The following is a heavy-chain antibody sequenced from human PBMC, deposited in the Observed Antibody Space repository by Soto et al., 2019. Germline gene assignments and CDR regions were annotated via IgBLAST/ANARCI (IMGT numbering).Heavy chain of an antibody. CDR1: GFTFSGYA. V-gene: IGHV3-30-3*01. Sequence: QVQLVESGGGVVQPGTSLRLSCAASGFTFSGYAIHWVRQAPGKGLEWVAVISYDGSNKYYADSVKGRFTISRDNSKNTQYLQMNSMRADDRAVYYCERAFLTAISDLVDYWGQGTLVTVSS. D-gene: IGHD2-21*02. J-gene: IGHJ4*02. CDR3: ERAFLTAISDLVDY. CDR2: ISYDGSNK.